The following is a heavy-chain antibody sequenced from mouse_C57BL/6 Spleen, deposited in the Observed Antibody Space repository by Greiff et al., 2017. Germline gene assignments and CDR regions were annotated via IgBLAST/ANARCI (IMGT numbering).Heavy chain of an antibody. J-gene: IGHJ4*01. CDR2: ISYDGSN. D-gene: IGHD2-4*01. CDR3: AGTMITTRYAMDY. V-gene: IGHV3-6*01. Sequence: DVQLQESGPGLVKPSQSLSLTCSVTGYSITSGYYWNWIRQFPGNKLEWMGYISYDGSNNYNPSLKNRISITRDTSKNQFFLKLNSVTTEDTATYYCAGTMITTRYAMDYWGQGTSVTVSS. CDR1: GYSITSGYY.